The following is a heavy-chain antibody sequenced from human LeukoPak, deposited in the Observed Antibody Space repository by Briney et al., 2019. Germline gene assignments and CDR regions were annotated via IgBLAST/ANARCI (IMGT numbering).Heavy chain of an antibody. CDR2: INPNSGGT. J-gene: IGHJ3*02. D-gene: IGHD2-2*01. CDR3: ARCDRIVVVPAATVGDAFDI. V-gene: IGHV1-2*02. CDR1: GYTFTGYY. Sequence: ASVKVSCKASGYTFTGYYMHWVRQAPGQGLEWMGWINPNSGGTNYAQKFQGRVTMTRNTSISTAYMELSSLRSEDTAVYYCARCDRIVVVPAATVGDAFDIWGQGTMVTVSS.